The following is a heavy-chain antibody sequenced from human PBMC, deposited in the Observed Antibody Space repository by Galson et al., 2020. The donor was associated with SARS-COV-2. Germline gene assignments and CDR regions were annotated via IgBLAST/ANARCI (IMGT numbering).Heavy chain of an antibody. CDR1: GFSLSTSGVG. D-gene: IGHD3-10*01. CDR2: IYWDDDK. V-gene: IGHV2-5*02. J-gene: IGHJ5*02. CDR3: ARVLLWFGELLDGWFDP. Sequence: ESGPTLVKPTQTLTLTCTFSGFSLSTSGVGVGWIRQPPGKALEWLALIYWDDDKRYSPSLKSRLTITKDTSKNQVVLTMTNMDPVDTATYYCARVLLWFGELLDGWFDPWGHGTLVTVSS.